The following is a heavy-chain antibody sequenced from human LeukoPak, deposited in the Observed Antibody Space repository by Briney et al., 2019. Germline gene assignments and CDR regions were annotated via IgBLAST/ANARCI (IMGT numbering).Heavy chain of an antibody. Sequence: GGSLRLSCAASGFTFSSYSMNWVRQAPGKGLEWVSYISSSGSTIYYADSVKGRFTISRDNAKNSLYLQMNSLRAEDTAVYYCSSGYYTDAFDIWGQGTMVTVSS. CDR3: SSGYYTDAFDI. CDR1: GFTFSSYS. D-gene: IGHD3-3*01. J-gene: IGHJ3*02. CDR2: ISSSGSTI. V-gene: IGHV3-48*04.